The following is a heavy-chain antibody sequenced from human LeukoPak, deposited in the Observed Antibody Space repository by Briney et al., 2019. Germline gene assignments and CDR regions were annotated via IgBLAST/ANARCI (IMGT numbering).Heavy chain of an antibody. CDR2: ISAYNGNT. D-gene: IGHD5-24*01. CDR1: GYTFTSYG. Sequence: GASVKVSCKASGYTFTSYGISWVRQAPGQGLEWMGWISAYNGNTNYAQKLQGRVTMTTDKSTSKAYMELRRLRSEDTAVDYCARVGDAYNPFAYWGQGTLVTVPS. V-gene: IGHV1-18*01. CDR3: ARVGDAYNPFAY. J-gene: IGHJ4*02.